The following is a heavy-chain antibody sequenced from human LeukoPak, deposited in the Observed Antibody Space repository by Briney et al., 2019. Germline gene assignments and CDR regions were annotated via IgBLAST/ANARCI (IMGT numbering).Heavy chain of an antibody. V-gene: IGHV3-11*04. J-gene: IGHJ4*02. CDR2: ISSSGSTI. Sequence: GGSLRLSCAASGFTFSDYYMSWIRQAPGKGLEWVSYISSSGSTIYYADSVKGRFTISRDNAKNSLYLQMNSLRAEDTAVYYCARRERPPILSRSGSTLDYWGQGTLVTVSS. CDR3: ARRERPPILSRSGSTLDY. D-gene: IGHD5-12*01. CDR1: GFTFSDYY.